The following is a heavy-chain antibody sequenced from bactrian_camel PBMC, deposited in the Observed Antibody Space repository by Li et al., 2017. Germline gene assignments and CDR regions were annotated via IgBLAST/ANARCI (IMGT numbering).Heavy chain of an antibody. J-gene: IGHJ4*01. CDR1: GVRNRNSC. V-gene: IGHV3S6*01. CDR3: AAHPIMRMGFNRPSRDPCDPDAIVYAY. CDR2: IYTDRSVT. Sequence: VQLVESGGGSVQAGGSLRLSCAGVGVRNRNSCMAWFRQAPGKGREGVASIYTDRSVTYYADSVKGRFTISQDNAKNTIFLQMNNLKPEDTGMYYCAAHPIMRMGFNRPSRDPCDPDAIVYAYVGQGTQVTVS. D-gene: IGHD3*01.